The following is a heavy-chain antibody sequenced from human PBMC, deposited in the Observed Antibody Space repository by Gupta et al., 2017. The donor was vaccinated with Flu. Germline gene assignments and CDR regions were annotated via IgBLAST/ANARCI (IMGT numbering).Heavy chain of an antibody. CDR1: GFTFSSYE. J-gene: IGHJ4*02. D-gene: IGHD2-2*01. Sequence: EVQLVESGGGLVQPGGSLRLSCAASGFTFSSYEMNWVRQAPGKGLEWVSYMSHSGSTIYYADSVKGRFTISRDNAKNSLYLQMNSLSAEDTSVYYCAREYRRVVVVPAVKMGSFDYWGQGTLVTVSS. V-gene: IGHV3-48*03. CDR2: MSHSGSTI. CDR3: AREYRRVVVVPAVKMGSFDY.